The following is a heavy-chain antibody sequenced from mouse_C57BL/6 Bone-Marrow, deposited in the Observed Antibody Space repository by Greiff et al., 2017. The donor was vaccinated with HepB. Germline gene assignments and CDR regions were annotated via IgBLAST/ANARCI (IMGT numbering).Heavy chain of an antibody. V-gene: IGHV3-1*01. CDR2: ISYSGST. Sequence: EVQGVESGPGMVKPSQSLSLTCTVTGYSITSGYDWHWIRHFPGNKLEWMGYISYSGSTNYNPSLKSRISITQDTSKNHFFLKLNSVTTEDTATYYCARAATVVATPYFDYWGQGTTLTVSS. J-gene: IGHJ2*01. D-gene: IGHD1-1*01. CDR1: GYSITSGYD. CDR3: ARAATVVATPYFDY.